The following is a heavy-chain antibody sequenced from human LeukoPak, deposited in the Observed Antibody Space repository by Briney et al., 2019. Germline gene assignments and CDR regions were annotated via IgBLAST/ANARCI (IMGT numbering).Heavy chain of an antibody. CDR2: INHSGST. D-gene: IGHD2-2*01. CDR3: ARFVGVPAAKFDY. J-gene: IGHJ4*02. Sequence: PGGSLRLSCAASGFTFSSYWMSWVRQAPGKGLEWIGEINHSGSTNYNPSLKSRVTISVDTSKNQFSLKLSSVTAADTAVYYCARFVGVPAAKFDYWGQGTLVTVSS. V-gene: IGHV4-34*01. CDR1: GFTFSSYW.